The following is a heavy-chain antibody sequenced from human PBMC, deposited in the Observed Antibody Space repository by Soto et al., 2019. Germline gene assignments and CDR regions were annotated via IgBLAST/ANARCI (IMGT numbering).Heavy chain of an antibody. CDR3: ARSGSSGHNWFDP. V-gene: IGHV3-30-3*01. CDR2: ISYDGSNK. J-gene: IGHJ5*02. Sequence: GSLRLSCAASGFTFSNYAVHWVRQAPGKGLEWVAVISYDGSNKYYAGSVKGRFTISRDNSKNTLYLQMNSLRAEDTAVYYCARSGSSGHNWFDPWGQGTLVTVSS. D-gene: IGHD6-19*01. CDR1: GFTFSNYA.